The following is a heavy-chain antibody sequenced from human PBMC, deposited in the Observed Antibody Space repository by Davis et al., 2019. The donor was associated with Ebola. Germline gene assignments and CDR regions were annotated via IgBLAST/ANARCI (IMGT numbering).Heavy chain of an antibody. J-gene: IGHJ6*02. CDR1: GDSIGSSSYY. V-gene: IGHV4-39*01. D-gene: IGHD3-3*01. CDR2: IYYSGST. CDR3: ARSRVVTNYYYYGMDV. Sequence: SETLSLTCTVSGDSIGSSSYYWGWIRQPPGKGLEWIGSIYYSGSTYYNPSLKSRVTISVDTVKNQFSLKLSSVTATDTAVYYCARSRVVTNYYYYGMDVWGQGTTVTVSS.